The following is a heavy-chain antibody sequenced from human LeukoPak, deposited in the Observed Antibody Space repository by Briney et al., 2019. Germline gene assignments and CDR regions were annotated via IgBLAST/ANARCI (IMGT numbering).Heavy chain of an antibody. CDR2: ISYDGSNK. Sequence: GGSLRLSCAASGFTFSSYGMHWVRQAPGKGLEWVAVISYDGSNKYYADSVKGRFTISRDNSKNTLYLQMNSLRAEDTAVYYCASGTYYYDSSGYYYQYFDYWGQGTLVTVSS. CDR3: ASGTYYYDSSGYYYQYFDY. D-gene: IGHD3-22*01. J-gene: IGHJ4*02. V-gene: IGHV3-30*19. CDR1: GFTFSSYG.